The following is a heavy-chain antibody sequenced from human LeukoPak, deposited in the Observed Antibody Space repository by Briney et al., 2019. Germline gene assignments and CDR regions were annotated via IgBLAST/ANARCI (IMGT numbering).Heavy chain of an antibody. CDR2: IIPIFGTA. D-gene: IGHD3-10*01. CDR3: ARGYYYGSPIDP. CDR1: GGTFSSYA. V-gene: IGHV1-69*06. J-gene: IGHJ5*02. Sequence: SVKVSCKASGGTFSSYAISWVRQAPGQGLEWMGGIIPIFGTANYAQKFQGRVTITADKSTSTAYMELRSLRSDDTAVYYCARGYYYGSPIDPWGQGTLVTVSS.